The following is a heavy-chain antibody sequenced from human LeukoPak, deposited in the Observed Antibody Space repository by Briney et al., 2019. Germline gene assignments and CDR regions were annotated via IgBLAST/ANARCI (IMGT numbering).Heavy chain of an antibody. CDR3: ASDPGQLPDY. Sequence: SETLSLTCTVSGGSISSSSYYWSWIRQPAGKGLEWIGRIYTSGSTNYNPSLKSRVTMSVDTSKNQFSLKLSSVTAADTAVYYCASDPGQLPDYWGQGTLVTVSS. CDR1: GGSISSSSYY. CDR2: IYTSGST. D-gene: IGHD6-6*01. J-gene: IGHJ4*02. V-gene: IGHV4-61*02.